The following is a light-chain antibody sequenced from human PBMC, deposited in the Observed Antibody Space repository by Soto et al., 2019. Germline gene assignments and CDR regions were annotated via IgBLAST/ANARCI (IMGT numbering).Light chain of an antibody. J-gene: IGLJ1*01. CDR1: SSDVGGYNY. Sequence: QSALTQPDSVSGSPGQSITISCSGTSSDVGGYNYVSWYQQHPGKAPNLMIYDVNTRPSGVSNRFSGSKSGNTASLTIYGLPAEDEADYYCSSYTSGSTLFGTGTKLTVL. CDR2: DVN. V-gene: IGLV2-14*01. CDR3: SSYTSGSTL.